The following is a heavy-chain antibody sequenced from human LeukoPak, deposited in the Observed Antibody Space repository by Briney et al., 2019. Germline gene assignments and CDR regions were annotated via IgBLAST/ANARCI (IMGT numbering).Heavy chain of an antibody. CDR2: INHSGYT. J-gene: IGHJ4*02. V-gene: IGHV4-34*01. Sequence: SETLSLTCAVYGGSFTDYYWSWIRRPPGKGLEWIGEINHSGYTNYNPSLKSRVSVSVDTSKNQFSLKLSSVTAADTAVYYCAGGPYTGYPTHWGQGTLVTVSS. D-gene: IGHD5-12*01. CDR3: AGGPYTGYPTH. CDR1: GGSFTDYY.